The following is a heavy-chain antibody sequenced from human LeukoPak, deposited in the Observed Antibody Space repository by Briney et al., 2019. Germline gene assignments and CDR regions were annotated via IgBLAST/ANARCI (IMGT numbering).Heavy chain of an antibody. J-gene: IGHJ5*02. CDR2: ISWNSGSI. D-gene: IGHD2-15*01. Sequence: GRSLRLSCAASGFTFDDYAMHWVRQAPGKSLEWVSGISWNSGSIAYADSVKGRFTISRDNAKNSLYLQMNSLRAEDTALYYCVKDIGSGWFNWFDPWGQGTLVTVSS. CDR1: GFTFDDYA. V-gene: IGHV3-9*01. CDR3: VKDIGSGWFNWFDP.